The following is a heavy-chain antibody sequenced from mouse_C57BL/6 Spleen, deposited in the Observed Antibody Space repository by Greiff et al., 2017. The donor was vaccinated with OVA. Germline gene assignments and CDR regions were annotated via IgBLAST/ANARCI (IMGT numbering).Heavy chain of an antibody. CDR1: GYTFTSYW. J-gene: IGHJ4*01. CDR2: IDPPDSYT. V-gene: IGHV1-69*01. Sequence: QVQLKQPGAELVMPGASVKLSCKASGYTFTSYWMHWVKQRPGQGLEWIGEIDPPDSYTNYNQKFKGKSTLTVDKSSSTAYMQLSSLTSEDSAVYYCARSSTSYAMDYWGQGTSVTVSS. CDR3: ARSSTSYAMDY. D-gene: IGHD5-1*01.